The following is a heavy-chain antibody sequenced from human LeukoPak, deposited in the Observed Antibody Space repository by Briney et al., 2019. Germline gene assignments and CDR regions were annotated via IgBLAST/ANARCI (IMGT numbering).Heavy chain of an antibody. J-gene: IGHJ4*02. V-gene: IGHV3-21*01. CDR2: ISGSSTYI. Sequence: PGGSLRLSCAASGFTFSSYNMNWVRQAPGTGLEWVSSISGSSTYIYYADSVRGRFTISRDNAKNSLFLHMNSLRAKDTAVYYCAREVGATDDYWGQGTLVTVSS. D-gene: IGHD1-26*01. CDR3: AREVGATDDY. CDR1: GFTFSSYN.